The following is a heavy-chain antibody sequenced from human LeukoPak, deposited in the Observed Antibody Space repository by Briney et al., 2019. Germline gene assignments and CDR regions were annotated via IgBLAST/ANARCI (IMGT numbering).Heavy chain of an antibody. CDR2: VSNDGSNK. CDR3: ARVREGIFDY. V-gene: IGHV3-30*03. D-gene: IGHD6-13*01. J-gene: IGHJ4*02. Sequence: GGSLRLSCAASGFTLSSYGIHWVRQAPGKGLEWVAAVSNDGSNKYYADSVKGRFTISRDNSKNTLYLQMNSLRAEDTAVYYCARVREGIFDYWGQGTLVTVSS. CDR1: GFTLSSYG.